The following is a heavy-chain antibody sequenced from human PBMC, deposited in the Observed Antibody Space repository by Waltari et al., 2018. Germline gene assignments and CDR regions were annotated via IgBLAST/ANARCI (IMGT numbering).Heavy chain of an antibody. D-gene: IGHD6-13*01. V-gene: IGHV3-64*07. J-gene: IGHJ4*02. CDR2: ISSNGGST. CDR1: GFTFSSYA. Sequence: EVQLVESGGGLVQPGGSLRLSCAASGFTFSSYAMHWVRQAPGKGLEYVSAISSNGGSTYYADSVKGRVTITRDTSASTAYMELSSLRSEDTAVYYCARDPLPLLTGIAAAGPFDYWGQGTLVTVSS. CDR3: ARDPLPLLTGIAAAGPFDY.